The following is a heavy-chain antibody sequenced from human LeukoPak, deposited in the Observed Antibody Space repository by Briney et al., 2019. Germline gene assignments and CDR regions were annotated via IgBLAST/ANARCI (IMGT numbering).Heavy chain of an antibody. Sequence: SVKVSCKAPGGTFSSYAISWVRQAPGQGLEWMGGIIPIFGTANYAQKFQGRVTITADESTSTAYMELSSPRSEDTAVYYCARASSGYYDDAFDIWGQGTMVTVSS. CDR3: ARASSGYYDDAFDI. CDR2: IIPIFGTA. J-gene: IGHJ3*02. V-gene: IGHV1-69*13. CDR1: GGTFSSYA. D-gene: IGHD3-22*01.